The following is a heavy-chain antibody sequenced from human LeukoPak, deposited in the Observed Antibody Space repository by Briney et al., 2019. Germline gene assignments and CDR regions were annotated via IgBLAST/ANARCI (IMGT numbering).Heavy chain of an antibody. Sequence: PSETLSLTCAVYGGSFSGYYWSWIRQPPGKGLEWIGEINHSGSTNYNPSLKSRVTISVDTSKNRFSLKLSSVTAADTAVYYCAIAYWGVVTTWGQGTLVTVSS. CDR2: INHSGST. D-gene: IGHD3-3*01. J-gene: IGHJ4*02. CDR1: GGSFSGYY. CDR3: AIAYWGVVTT. V-gene: IGHV4-34*01.